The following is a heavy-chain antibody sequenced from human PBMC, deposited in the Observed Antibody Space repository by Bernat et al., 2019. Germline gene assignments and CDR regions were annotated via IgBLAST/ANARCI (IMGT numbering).Heavy chain of an antibody. CDR2: ISSSSSYT. CDR1: GFTFSDYY. Sequence: QVQLVESGGGLVKPGGSLRLSCAASGFTFSDYYMSWIRQAPGKGLEWVSYISSSSSYTNYADSVKGRFTISRDNAKNSLYLQMNSLRAEDTAVYYCAKSPDSYGYAYGMDVWGQGTTVTVSS. V-gene: IGHV3-11*06. CDR3: AKSPDSYGYAYGMDV. J-gene: IGHJ6*02. D-gene: IGHD5-18*01.